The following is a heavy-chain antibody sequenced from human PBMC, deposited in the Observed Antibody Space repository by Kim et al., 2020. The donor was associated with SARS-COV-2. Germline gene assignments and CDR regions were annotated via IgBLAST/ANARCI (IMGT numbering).Heavy chain of an antibody. D-gene: IGHD3-22*01. V-gene: IGHV3-30*04. J-gene: IGHJ4*02. CDR1: GFTFSSYA. CDR2: ISYDGSNK. CDR3: ARDYYDSSGYSVRGLDY. Sequence: GGSLRLSCAASGFTFSSYAMHWVRQAPGKGLEWVAVISYDGSNKYYADSVKGRFTISRDNSKNTLYLQMNRLRAEDTAVYYCARDYYDSSGYSVRGLDYWGQGTLVTVSS.